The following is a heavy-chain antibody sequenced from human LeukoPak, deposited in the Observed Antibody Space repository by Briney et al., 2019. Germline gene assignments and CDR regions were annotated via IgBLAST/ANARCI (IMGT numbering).Heavy chain of an antibody. J-gene: IGHJ4*02. CDR1: GYTFTGYY. Sequence: ASVKVSCKASGYTFTGYYMHWVRQAPAQGLEWMGWTNPNSGGTNYAQKFQGRVTMTRDTSISTAYMELSRVRSDDTGVYYCARGVEYSSWTLHWCVSYWGQGTLVTVSS. CDR3: ARGVEYSSWTLHWCVSY. CDR2: TNPNSGGT. D-gene: IGHD6-6*01. V-gene: IGHV1-2*02.